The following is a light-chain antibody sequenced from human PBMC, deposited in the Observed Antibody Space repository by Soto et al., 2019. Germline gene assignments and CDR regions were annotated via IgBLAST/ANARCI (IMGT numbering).Light chain of an antibody. Sequence: IQMTQSPSTLSASVGDRVTITCRASHSISSWLAWYQQSPGKAPRLLIYKASSLESGVPSRFSGSGSETEFTLTISSLQPDDFATYYCQQYNGYPWTFGQGTKVEIK. J-gene: IGKJ1*01. CDR1: HSISSW. V-gene: IGKV1-5*03. CDR2: KAS. CDR3: QQYNGYPWT.